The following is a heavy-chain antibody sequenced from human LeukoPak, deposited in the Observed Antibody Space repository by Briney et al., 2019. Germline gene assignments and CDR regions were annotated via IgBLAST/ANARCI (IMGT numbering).Heavy chain of an antibody. D-gene: IGHD2-15*01. V-gene: IGHV1-69*05. Sequence: SVKVSCKASGGTFSSYAISWVRQAPGQGLEWMGRIIPIFGTANYAQKFQGRVTITTDESTSTAYMELSSLRSEDTAVYYCAREDIRLHPNWFDPLGQGTLVTVSS. J-gene: IGHJ5*02. CDR2: IIPIFGTA. CDR3: AREDIRLHPNWFDP. CDR1: GGTFSSYA.